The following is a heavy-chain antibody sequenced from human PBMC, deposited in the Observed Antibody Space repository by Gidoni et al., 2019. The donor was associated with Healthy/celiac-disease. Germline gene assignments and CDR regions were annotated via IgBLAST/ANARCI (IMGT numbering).Heavy chain of an antibody. D-gene: IGHD3-22*01. V-gene: IGHV3-30*18. J-gene: IGHJ2*01. CDR3: AKDGDSSGYSREPFVWYFDL. Sequence: QVQLVESGGGVVQPGRSLRLSCAASGFPFSSSGMHWVRQAPGKGLEWVAVISYDGSNKYYADSVKGRFTISRDNSKNTLYLQMNSLRAEDTAVYYCAKDGDSSGYSREPFVWYFDLWGRGTLVTVSS. CDR2: ISYDGSNK. CDR1: GFPFSSSG.